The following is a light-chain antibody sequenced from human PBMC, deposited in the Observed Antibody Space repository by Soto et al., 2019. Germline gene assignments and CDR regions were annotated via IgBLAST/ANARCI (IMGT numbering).Light chain of an antibody. CDR2: AVS. CDR1: SSDIGAYNY. Sequence: QSALTQPASVSGSPGRSITISCTGTSSDIGAYNYVSWYQQYPGKAPRLLIYAVSNRPSGVSDRFSGSKSGNTASLTISGLQAEDEAHYYCCSYGGRILVIFGEGTKLTVL. J-gene: IGLJ2*01. V-gene: IGLV2-14*01. CDR3: CSYGGRILVI.